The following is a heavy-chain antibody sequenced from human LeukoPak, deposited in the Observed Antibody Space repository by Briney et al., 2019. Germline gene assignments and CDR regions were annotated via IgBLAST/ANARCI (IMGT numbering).Heavy chain of an antibody. Sequence: GGALRLSCAASGFTFNTYGMSWVRQAPGQGLEWVSCISGTGDSTYYADSVKGRFTISRDNSKNTLYLQMNSLRAEDTAVYYCAKLGKTENHYGSGRFSYYYYMDVWGKGTTVTISS. J-gene: IGHJ6*03. CDR1: GFTFNTYG. V-gene: IGHV3-23*01. CDR3: AKLGKTENHYGSGRFSYYYYMDV. CDR2: ISGTGDST. D-gene: IGHD3-10*01.